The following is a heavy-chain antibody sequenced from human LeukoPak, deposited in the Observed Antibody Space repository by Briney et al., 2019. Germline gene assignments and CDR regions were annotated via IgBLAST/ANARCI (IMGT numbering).Heavy chain of an antibody. CDR3: AKDHLTYSGSWYLGSDAFDI. D-gene: IGHD6-13*01. V-gene: IGHV3-23*01. CDR1: GFTFSSYA. Sequence: SGGSLRLSCAASGFTFSSYAMSWVRQAPGKGLEWVSAISGSGGSTYYADSVKGRFTISRDNSKNTLYLQVNSLRAEDTAVYYCAKDHLTYSGSWYLGSDAFDIWGQGTMVTVSS. J-gene: IGHJ3*02. CDR2: ISGSGGST.